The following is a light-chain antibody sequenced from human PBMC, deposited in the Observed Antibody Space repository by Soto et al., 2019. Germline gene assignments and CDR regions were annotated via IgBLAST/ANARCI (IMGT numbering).Light chain of an antibody. CDR3: QQYDNWPQR. CDR2: GAS. CDR1: QSVRRY. V-gene: IGKV3-15*01. J-gene: IGKJ1*01. Sequence: EIVMTQSPATLSVSPGERATLSCGASQSVRRYLAWYQQRPGQAPRLLIHGASTRATGIPARFSGRGSGTEFTLTISSLQSEDFAVYYCQQYDNWPQRFGQGTKADIK.